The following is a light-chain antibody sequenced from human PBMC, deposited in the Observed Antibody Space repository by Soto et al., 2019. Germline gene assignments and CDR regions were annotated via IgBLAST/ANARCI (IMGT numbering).Light chain of an antibody. V-gene: IGKV1-39*01. J-gene: IGKJ4*01. Sequence: QRAHSPSSLWASIVDRVTVTCRASQSISNCLNWYQHKPGNAPKILIHSASTLESGVPSRFSGGGSGTEFNFTISSLQREDSATYYCQESYTTPLTFGGGTKVDIK. CDR3: QESYTTPLT. CDR1: QSISNC. CDR2: SAS.